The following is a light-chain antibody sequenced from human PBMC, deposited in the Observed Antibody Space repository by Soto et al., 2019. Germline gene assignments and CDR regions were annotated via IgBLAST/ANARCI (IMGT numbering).Light chain of an antibody. CDR2: GAS. Sequence: EIVMTQSPATLSVSPGERATLSCRASQSISSKLAWYQQKPGQAPRLLIYGASTRATGIPVRFSGSGSGTEFTLTITSLQSEDIATYYCQQYDNLPRTFGQGTKVEIK. CDR1: QSISSK. J-gene: IGKJ1*01. V-gene: IGKV3-15*01. CDR3: QQYDNLPRT.